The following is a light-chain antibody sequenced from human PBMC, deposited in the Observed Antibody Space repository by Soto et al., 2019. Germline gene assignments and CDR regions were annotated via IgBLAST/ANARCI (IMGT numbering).Light chain of an antibody. J-gene: IGKJ1*01. V-gene: IGKV3D-20*02. Sequence: IVLPQAPGTISLWPRDKAKISCSASQSVSSSYLAWYQQKPGQAPRLLIYDASIRATGIPARFSGSWSGTDCTLTINGLDPEVSAVYYCQQRGNWPPTLTFGQGTKVDI. CDR2: DAS. CDR1: QSVSSSY. CDR3: QQRGNWPPTLT.